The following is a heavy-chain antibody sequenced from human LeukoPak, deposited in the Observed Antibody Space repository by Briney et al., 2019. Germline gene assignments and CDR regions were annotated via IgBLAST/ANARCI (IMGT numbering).Heavy chain of an antibody. Sequence: SETLSLACTVSGGSISGGGYYWSWIRQHPGKGLEWIGYIYYSGSTYYNPSLKSRVTISVDTSKNQFSLKLSSVTAADTAVYYCARGGPTYYYFWSAYYLYRWFDPWGQGTLVTVSS. J-gene: IGHJ5*02. CDR1: GGSISGGGYY. CDR3: ARGGPTYYYFWSAYYLYRWFDP. D-gene: IGHD3-3*01. V-gene: IGHV4-31*03. CDR2: IYYSGST.